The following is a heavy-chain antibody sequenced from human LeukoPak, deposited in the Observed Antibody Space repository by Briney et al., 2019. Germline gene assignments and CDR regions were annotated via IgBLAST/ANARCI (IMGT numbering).Heavy chain of an antibody. CDR3: ARDDVGSGYYYLDS. CDR1: GFTFDDYG. V-gene: IGHV3-20*04. J-gene: IGHJ4*02. CDR2: ITGNGGSV. D-gene: IGHD3-22*01. Sequence: PGGSLRLSCAASGFTFDDYGMSWVRQAPGEGGGWVSGITGNGGSVGYADSMGGRFTLSRENTKNSLYLQKNSVRDEDTGLYYCARDDVGSGYYYLDSWGQGPLFTVPS.